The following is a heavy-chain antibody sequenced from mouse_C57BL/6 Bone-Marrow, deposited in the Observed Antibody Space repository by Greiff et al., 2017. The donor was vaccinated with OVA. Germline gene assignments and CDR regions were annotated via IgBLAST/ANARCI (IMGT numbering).Heavy chain of an antibody. D-gene: IGHD2-5*01. V-gene: IGHV1-15*01. CDR2: IDPETGGT. Sequence: QVQLQQSGAELVRPGASVTLSCKASGYTFTDYEMHWVKQTPVHGLEWIGAIDPETGGTAYNQKFKGKSILTADKSSSTAYMDLRSLTSEDSAVYYCTRVYSNYYAMDYWGQGTSVTVSS. CDR3: TRVYSNYYAMDY. CDR1: GYTFTDYE. J-gene: IGHJ4*01.